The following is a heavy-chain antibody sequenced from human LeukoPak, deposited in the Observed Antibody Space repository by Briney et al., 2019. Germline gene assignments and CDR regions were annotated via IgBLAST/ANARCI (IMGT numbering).Heavy chain of an antibody. CDR2: ISGSGGST. V-gene: IGHV3-23*01. D-gene: IGHD1-26*01. J-gene: IGHJ4*02. CDR3: ARDSQWELLLD. Sequence: GGSLRLSCAASGFTFSSYGMSWVRQAPGKGLEWVSAISGSGGSTYYADSVKGRFTISRDNAKNSLYLQMNSLRAEDTAVYYCARDSQWELLLDWGQGTLVTVSS. CDR1: GFTFSSYG.